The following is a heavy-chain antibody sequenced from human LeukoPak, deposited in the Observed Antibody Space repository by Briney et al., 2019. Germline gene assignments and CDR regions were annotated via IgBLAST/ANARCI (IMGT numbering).Heavy chain of an antibody. CDR2: INHSGST. J-gene: IGHJ4*02. CDR1: GGSFSGYY. D-gene: IGHD6-13*01. Sequence: NPSETLSLTCAVYGGSFSGYYWSWIRQPPGKGLEWIGEINHSGSTNYNPSLKSRVTISVDTSKNQFSLKLSSVTAADTAVYYCARGRQQQLVYFDYWGQGTLVTVSS. V-gene: IGHV4-34*01. CDR3: ARGRQQQLVYFDY.